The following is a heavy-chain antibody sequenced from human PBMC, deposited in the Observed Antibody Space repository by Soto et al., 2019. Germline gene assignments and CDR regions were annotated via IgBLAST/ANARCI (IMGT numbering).Heavy chain of an antibody. V-gene: IGHV3-23*01. D-gene: IGHD6-19*01. CDR2: ISGSGGST. CDR3: AKERGIAVDGINFEY. J-gene: IGHJ4*02. CDR1: GFTFSSYA. Sequence: SGGSLRLSCAASGFTFSSYAMSWVRQAPGKGLEWVSAISGSGGSTYYADSVKGRFTISRDNSKNTLYLQMNSLRAEDTAVYYCAKERGIAVDGINFEYWGQGTLVTVSS.